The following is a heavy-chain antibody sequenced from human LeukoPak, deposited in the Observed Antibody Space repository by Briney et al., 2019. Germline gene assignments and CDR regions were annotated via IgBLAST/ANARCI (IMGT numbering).Heavy chain of an antibody. Sequence: GGSLRLSCAASGFTFSSYSMNWVRQAPGKGLEWVSSISSSSSYIYYADSVKGRFTISRDNAKNSLYVQMNSLRAEDTAVYYCARATTTVASFDYWGQGTLVTVSS. D-gene: IGHD4-23*01. J-gene: IGHJ4*02. CDR2: ISSSSSYI. V-gene: IGHV3-21*01. CDR1: GFTFSSYS. CDR3: ARATTTVASFDY.